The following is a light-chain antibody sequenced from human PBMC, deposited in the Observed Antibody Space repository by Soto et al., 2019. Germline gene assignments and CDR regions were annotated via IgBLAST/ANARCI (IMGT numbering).Light chain of an antibody. J-gene: IGKJ5*01. V-gene: IGKV4-1*01. CDR1: RSVFNHCINENY. Sequence: DDVLIPQPASMLASLAGRTTIHCKSSRSVFNHCINENYLAWHQQTPGPPPMLLICRASSRESGVPDRFSGSGAGTDFPLTISRLPDEDVAVYYCQQYYTTVAFGQGTRLEIK. CDR2: RAS. CDR3: QQYYTTVA.